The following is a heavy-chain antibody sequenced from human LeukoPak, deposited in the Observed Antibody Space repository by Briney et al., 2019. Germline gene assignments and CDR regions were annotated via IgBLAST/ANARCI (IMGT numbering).Heavy chain of an antibody. Sequence: GGSLRLSCAASGFTFSSYAMHWVRQAPGKGLEWVAVISYDGSNKYYADSVKGRFTISRDNSKNTLYLQMNSLRAEDTAVHYCARDWKNVVVPAASPFWFDPWGQGTLVTVSS. D-gene: IGHD2-2*01. J-gene: IGHJ5*02. V-gene: IGHV3-30-3*01. CDR2: ISYDGSNK. CDR1: GFTFSSYA. CDR3: ARDWKNVVVPAASPFWFDP.